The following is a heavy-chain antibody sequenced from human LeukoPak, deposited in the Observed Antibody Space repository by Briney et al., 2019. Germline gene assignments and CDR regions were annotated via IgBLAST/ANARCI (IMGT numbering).Heavy chain of an antibody. V-gene: IGHV3-30*02. CDR3: AKDRVVRFLEWFEGFDY. D-gene: IGHD3-3*01. CDR2: IRYDGSNK. CDR1: GFTFSSYG. J-gene: IGHJ4*02. Sequence: PGGSLRLSCAASGFTFSSYGMHWVRQAPGKGLEWVAFIRYDGSNKYYADSVKGRFTISRDNSKNTLYLQMNSLRAEDTAVYYCAKDRVVRFLEWFEGFDYWGQGTLVTVSS.